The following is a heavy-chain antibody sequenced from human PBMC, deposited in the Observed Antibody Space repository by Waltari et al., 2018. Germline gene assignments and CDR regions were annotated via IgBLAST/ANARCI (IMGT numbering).Heavy chain of an antibody. Sequence: QVQLVQSGAEVKKPGSSVKVSCKASGGTFSSYAISWVRQAPGQGLEWMGRINPNSGGTNYAQKFQGRVTMTRDTSISTAYMELSRLRSDDTAVYYCARSPVRGVKGDYWGQGTLVTVSS. V-gene: IGHV1-2*06. J-gene: IGHJ4*02. CDR1: GGTFSSYA. D-gene: IGHD3-10*01. CDR3: ARSPVRGVKGDY. CDR2: INPNSGGT.